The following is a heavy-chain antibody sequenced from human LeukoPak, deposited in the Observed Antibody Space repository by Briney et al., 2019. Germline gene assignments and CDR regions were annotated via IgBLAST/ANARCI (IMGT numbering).Heavy chain of an antibody. J-gene: IGHJ4*02. CDR3: ARDDDSSGYYS. D-gene: IGHD3-22*01. Sequence: SSETLSLTCTVSGGSISSGGYYWSWIRQHPGKGLEWIGYIYYSGSIYYNPSLKSRVTISVDTSKNQFSLKLSSVTAADTAVYYCARDDDSSGYYSWGQGTLVTVSS. CDR1: GGSISSGGYY. CDR2: IYYSGSI. V-gene: IGHV4-31*03.